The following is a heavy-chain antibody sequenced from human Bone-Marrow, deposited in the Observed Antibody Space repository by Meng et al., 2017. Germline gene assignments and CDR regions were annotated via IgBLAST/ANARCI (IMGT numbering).Heavy chain of an antibody. V-gene: IGHV4-31*01. CDR1: GASNSSVGHY. D-gene: IGHD3-3*01. Sequence: QVPAPDTVTPSHTLSFHCTASGASNSSVGHYRSWSRQHPGKGLEWIGYIYYSGSTYYNPSLKSLVTISVDTSKNQFSLKLSSVTAADTAVYYCARTYYDFWSGYYYFDYWGQGTLVTVSS. CDR2: IYYSGST. J-gene: IGHJ4*02. CDR3: ARTYYDFWSGYYYFDY.